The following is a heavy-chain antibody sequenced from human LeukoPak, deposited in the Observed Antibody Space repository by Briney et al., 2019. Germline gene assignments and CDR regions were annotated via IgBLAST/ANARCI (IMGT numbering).Heavy chain of an antibody. Sequence: SETLSLTCAVYGGSFRGYYWSWIRQPPGKGLEWIGEINHSGSTNYNPSLKSRVTISVDTSKNQFSLKLSSVTAADTAVYYCARSGYSSSWYDYWGQGTLVTVSS. CDR2: INHSGST. J-gene: IGHJ4*02. D-gene: IGHD6-13*01. CDR1: GGSFRGYY. V-gene: IGHV4-34*01. CDR3: ARSGYSSSWYDY.